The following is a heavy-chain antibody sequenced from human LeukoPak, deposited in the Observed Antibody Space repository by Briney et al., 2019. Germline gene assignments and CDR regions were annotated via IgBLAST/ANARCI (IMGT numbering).Heavy chain of an antibody. J-gene: IGHJ4*02. CDR3: ASSGSYRFDY. Sequence: GRSLRLSCAASGFTFSSYSMNWVRQAPGKGLEWVSHITASGTAMFYADSVKGRFTISRDNAKNSLYLQMNSLRDEDTAVYHCASSGSYRFDYWGQGTLVTVSS. CDR2: ITASGTAM. CDR1: GFTFSSYS. V-gene: IGHV3-48*02. D-gene: IGHD1-26*01.